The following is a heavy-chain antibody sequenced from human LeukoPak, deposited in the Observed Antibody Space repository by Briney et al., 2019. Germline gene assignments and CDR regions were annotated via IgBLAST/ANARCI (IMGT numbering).Heavy chain of an antibody. D-gene: IGHD1-26*01. Sequence: PSQTLSLTCTVSGGSISSGSYYWSWIRQPAGKGLGWIGRIYTSGSTNYNPSLKSRVTISVDTSKNQFSLKLSSVTAADTAVYYCARVKISGSYPLTYMDVWGKGTTVTVSS. V-gene: IGHV4-61*02. CDR3: ARVKISGSYPLTYMDV. CDR2: IYTSGST. CDR1: GGSISSGSYY. J-gene: IGHJ6*03.